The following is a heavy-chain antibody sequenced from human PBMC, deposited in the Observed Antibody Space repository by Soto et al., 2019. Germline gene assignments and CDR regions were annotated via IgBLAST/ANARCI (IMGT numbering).Heavy chain of an antibody. V-gene: IGHV6-1*01. D-gene: IGHD3-22*01. CDR2: TYYRSKWYN. Sequence: SQTLSLTCAISGDSVSSNSATWNWIRQSPSRGLEWLGRTYYRSKWYNDYAVSVKSRISINPDTSKNQFSLQLNSVTPEDTAVYYCAREVPYYDSSGYFSHFYGMDVWGQGTTVTVSS. CDR3: AREVPYYDSSGYFSHFYGMDV. J-gene: IGHJ6*02. CDR1: GDSVSSNSAT.